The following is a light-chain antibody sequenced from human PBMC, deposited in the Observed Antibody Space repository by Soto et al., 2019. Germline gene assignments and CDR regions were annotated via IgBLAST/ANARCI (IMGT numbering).Light chain of an antibody. CDR3: LQYGTSQLT. V-gene: IGKV3-20*01. CDR1: QSVSSSY. J-gene: IGKJ4*01. Sequence: EIVLTQSPGTLSLSPGERATLSCRASQSVSSSYLAWYQQKPGQAPRLLIYDASSRATGIPDRFSGSGSGTDFTLTISRLEPEDCAVYYCLQYGTSQLTFGGGTKVEIK. CDR2: DAS.